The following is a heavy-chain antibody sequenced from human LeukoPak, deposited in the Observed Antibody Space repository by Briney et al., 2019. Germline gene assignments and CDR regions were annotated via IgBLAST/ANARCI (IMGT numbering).Heavy chain of an antibody. CDR1: GFTFSDYY. CDR3: ARDRAVTAIFDAFDI. Sequence: GGSLRLSCAASGFTFSDYYMSWIRQAPGKGLEWVSYISSSGSTIYYADSVKGRFTISRDNSKNTLYLQMNSLRAEDTAVYYCARDRAVTAIFDAFDIWGQGTMVTVSS. CDR2: ISSSGSTI. J-gene: IGHJ3*02. V-gene: IGHV3-11*04. D-gene: IGHD2-21*02.